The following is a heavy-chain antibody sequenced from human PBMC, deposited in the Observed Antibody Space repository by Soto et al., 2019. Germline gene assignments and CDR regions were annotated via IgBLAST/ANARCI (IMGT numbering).Heavy chain of an antibody. CDR3: ARDKSGSYDY. Sequence: EVQLVESGGGLVQPGGSLRLSCAASGLTVSSNYMCWVRQVPGKGLEWVSVIYSGGTTYYADSVKGRFVISRDNSKNTLYLQMNSLRAEDTAVYYCARDKSGSYDYWGQGTLVTVSS. CDR1: GLTVSSNY. V-gene: IGHV3-66*01. D-gene: IGHD1-26*01. CDR2: IYSGGTT. J-gene: IGHJ4*02.